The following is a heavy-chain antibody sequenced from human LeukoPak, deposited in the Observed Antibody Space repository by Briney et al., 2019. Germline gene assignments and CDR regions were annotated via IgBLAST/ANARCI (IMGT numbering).Heavy chain of an antibody. CDR2: ISDSGST. Sequence: SETLSLTCVVSGGSLSTHHWSWIRQSPGRGLEWIGYISDSGSTNYNPSLKSRVTISVDTSKNQFSLMLSSVTAADTAVYYCARGGDSSGLVWGQGTLVTVSS. V-gene: IGHV4-59*11. CDR1: GGSLSTHH. J-gene: IGHJ4*02. D-gene: IGHD6-19*01. CDR3: ARGGDSSGLV.